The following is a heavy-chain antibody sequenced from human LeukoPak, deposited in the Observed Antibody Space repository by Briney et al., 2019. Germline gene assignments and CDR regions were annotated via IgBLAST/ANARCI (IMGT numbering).Heavy chain of an antibody. V-gene: IGHV3-9*01. CDR1: GFTFDDYA. D-gene: IGHD3-9*01. CDR3: AKDTDDILTGCDY. J-gene: IGHJ4*02. CDR2: ISWNSGSI. Sequence: PGGSLRLSCAASGFTFDDYAMHWVRQAPGKGLEWVSGISWNSGSIGYADSVKGRFTISRDNAKNSLYLQMNSLRAEDTALYYCAKDTDDILTGCDYWGQGTLVTVSS.